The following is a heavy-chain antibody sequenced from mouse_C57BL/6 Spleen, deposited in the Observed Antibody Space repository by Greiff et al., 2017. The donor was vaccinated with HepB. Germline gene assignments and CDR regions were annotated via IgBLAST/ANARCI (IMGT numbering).Heavy chain of an antibody. Sequence: EVKLVESGGGLVQPGGSLKLSCAASGFTFSDYYMYWVRQTPEKRLEWVAYISNGGGSTYYPDTVKGRFTISRDNAKNTLYLQMSHLKSEDTAMYYCAREDDGAMDYWGQGTSVTVSS. V-gene: IGHV5-12*01. D-gene: IGHD2-3*01. CDR3: AREDDGAMDY. J-gene: IGHJ4*01. CDR1: GFTFSDYY. CDR2: ISNGGGST.